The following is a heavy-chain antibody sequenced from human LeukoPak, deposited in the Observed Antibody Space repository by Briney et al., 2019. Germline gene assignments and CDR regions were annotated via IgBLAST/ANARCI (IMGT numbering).Heavy chain of an antibody. J-gene: IGHJ5*02. CDR2: IWYDGTND. CDR1: GFTFGHFA. V-gene: IGHV3-33*06. Sequence: PGGSLRLSCAASGFTFGHFAMHWVRQPPGKGLEWVALIWYDGTNDNYADSVRGRFTISRDNSKNTLYLQMNSLRDEDTTVYYCAKEAIVAPDLRGWLDPWGQGTLVTVSS. CDR3: AKEAIVAPDLRGWLDP. D-gene: IGHD1-26*01.